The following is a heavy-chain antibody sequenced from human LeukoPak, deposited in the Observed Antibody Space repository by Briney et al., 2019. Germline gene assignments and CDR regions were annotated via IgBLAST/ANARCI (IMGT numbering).Heavy chain of an antibody. CDR1: GFSFSDYG. V-gene: IGHV3-30*18. CDR2: ISFDGSNK. Sequence: GGSLRLSCAASGFSFSDYGIHWVRQAPGKGLEWVAVISFDGSNKYYADSVKGRFTISRDNSKTTLSLQMNSLRVEDTAVYYCAKDGAYINYQYYFDSWGRGTLVTASS. CDR3: AKDGAYINYQYYFDS. J-gene: IGHJ4*02. D-gene: IGHD4-11*01.